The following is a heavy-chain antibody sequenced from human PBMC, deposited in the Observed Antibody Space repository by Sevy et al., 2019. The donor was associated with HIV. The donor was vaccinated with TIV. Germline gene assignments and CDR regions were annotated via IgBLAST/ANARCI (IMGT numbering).Heavy chain of an antibody. CDR1: GFTFSSYA. D-gene: IGHD5-12*01. J-gene: IGHJ4*02. V-gene: IGHV3-30-3*01. Sequence: GGSLRLSCAASGFTFSSYAMHWVRQAPGKGLEWVAVISYDGSNKYYADSVKGRFTISRDNSKNTLYLQMNSLGAEDTAVYYCARDHMATTGVFDYWGQGTLVTVSS. CDR2: ISYDGSNK. CDR3: ARDHMATTGVFDY.